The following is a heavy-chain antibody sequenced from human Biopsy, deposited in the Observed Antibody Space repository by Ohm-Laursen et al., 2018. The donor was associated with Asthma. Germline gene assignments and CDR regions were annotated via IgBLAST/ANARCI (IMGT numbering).Heavy chain of an antibody. V-gene: IGHV3-30*03. CDR2: ISYDGSIT. CDR1: GITFSTYA. D-gene: IGHD2-15*01. Sequence: SLRLSCAASGITFSTYAMNWVRQAPGKGLEWVAVISYDGSITHYADSVKGRFTISRDNSKNTVYLDISSLRIEDTAVFYCGIVVAANPFQGDCWGQGTLVTVSS. CDR3: GIVVAANPFQGDC. J-gene: IGHJ4*02.